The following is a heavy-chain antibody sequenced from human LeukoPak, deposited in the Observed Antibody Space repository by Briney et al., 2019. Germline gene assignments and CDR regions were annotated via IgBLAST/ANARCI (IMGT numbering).Heavy chain of an antibody. D-gene: IGHD2-8*02. J-gene: IGHJ6*04. CDR3: ARDLVAGYHYYYGMDV. Sequence: GRSLRLSCAASGFTFSSYAMHWVRQAPGTGLEWVALISYDGSDKYYADSVQGRFTISRDNSKNTLSLQMNSLRGEDTAVYYCARDLVAGYHYYYGMDVWGKGTTVTVSS. CDR1: GFTFSSYA. V-gene: IGHV3-30*04. CDR2: ISYDGSDK.